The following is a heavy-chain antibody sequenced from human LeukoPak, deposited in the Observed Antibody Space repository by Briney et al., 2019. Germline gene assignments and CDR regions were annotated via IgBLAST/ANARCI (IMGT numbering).Heavy chain of an antibody. V-gene: IGHV5-10-1*01. D-gene: IGHD3-10*01. CDR1: GYSFTSYW. J-gene: IGHJ6*04. CDR3: ARLMVRGVTLHYYYGMDV. Sequence: GESLRISCKGSGYSFTSYWISWVRQMPGKGLEWMGRIDPSDSYTNYSPSFQGHVTISADKSISTAYLQWSSLKASDTAMYYCARLMVRGVTLHYYYGMDVWGKGTTVTVSS. CDR2: IDPSDSYT.